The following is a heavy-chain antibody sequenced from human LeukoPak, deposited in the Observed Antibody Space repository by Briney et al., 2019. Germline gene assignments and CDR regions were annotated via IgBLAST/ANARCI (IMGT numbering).Heavy chain of an antibody. V-gene: IGHV3-23*01. J-gene: IGHJ4*02. CDR1: GFTFSSYA. CDR2: ISGSDGST. D-gene: IGHD2-15*01. Sequence: GGSLRLSCAASGFTFSSYAMSWVRQAPGKGLEWVSAISGSDGSTYYADSVKGRFTISRDNSKNTLYLQMNSLRVEDTAVYYCAKDLHGGLDYWGQGTLVTVSS. CDR3: AKDLHGGLDY.